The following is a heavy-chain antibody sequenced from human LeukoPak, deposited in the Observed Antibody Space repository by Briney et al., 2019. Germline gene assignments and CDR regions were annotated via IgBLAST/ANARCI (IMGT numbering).Heavy chain of an antibody. CDR3: ARSGRGVDSFYFYIDV. CDR2: IRHDGSEKQDVGEK. Sequence: GGSLRLSCAASGFTFSKNWMSWVCQAPRKGLGRVANIRHDGSEKQDVGEKNYVASVKGRFTISRDNAKNPLYLQMNSLRAEDTAVYYCARSGRGVDSFYFYIDVWGKGTTVTVSS. V-gene: IGHV3-7*02. D-gene: IGHD3-10*01. CDR1: GFTFSKNW. J-gene: IGHJ6*03.